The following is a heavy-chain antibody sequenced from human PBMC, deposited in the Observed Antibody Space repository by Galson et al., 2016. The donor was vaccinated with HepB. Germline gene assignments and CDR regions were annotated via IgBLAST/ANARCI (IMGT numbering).Heavy chain of an antibody. CDR3: ARGNFLVAGLDY. CDR1: GGSVSGGSYY. D-gene: IGHD6-19*01. V-gene: IGHV4-61*01. J-gene: IGHJ4*02. Sequence: SETLSLTCTISGGSVSGGSYYWSWIRQPPGKRLEWIGYIYYTGSTNYNPSLKSRLTISVDTSKNQFSLRLSSVTAADTAMYFCARGNFLVAGLDYWGQGSLVTVSS. CDR2: IYYTGST.